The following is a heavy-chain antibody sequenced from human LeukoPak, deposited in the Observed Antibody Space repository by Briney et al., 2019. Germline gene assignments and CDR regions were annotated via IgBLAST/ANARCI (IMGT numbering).Heavy chain of an antibody. V-gene: IGHV4-59*01. CDR1: GGSISSYY. D-gene: IGHD5-12*01. CDR2: IYYSGST. CDR3: ARVGAGYSGYDQHYGMDV. Sequence: SETLSLTCTVSGGSISSYYWSWIRQPPGKGLEWIGYIYYSGSTNYNPSLKSRVTISVDTSKNQFSLKLSSVTAAGTAVYYCARVGAGYSGYDQHYGMDVWGQGTTVTVSS. J-gene: IGHJ6*02.